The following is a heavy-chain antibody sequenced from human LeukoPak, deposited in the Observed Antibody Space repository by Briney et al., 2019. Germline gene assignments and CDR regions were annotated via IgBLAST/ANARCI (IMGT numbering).Heavy chain of an antibody. D-gene: IGHD3-22*01. Sequence: PSQTLSLTCTVSGGSISSGGYYWSWIRQPPGKGLERIGYIYHSGSTNYNPSLKSRVTISVDKSKNQFSLKLSSVTAADTAVYYCAIGDNSGYYDGMDVWGQGTTVTVSS. CDR1: GGSISSGGYY. J-gene: IGHJ6*02. CDR3: AIGDNSGYYDGMDV. V-gene: IGHV4-30-2*01. CDR2: IYHSGST.